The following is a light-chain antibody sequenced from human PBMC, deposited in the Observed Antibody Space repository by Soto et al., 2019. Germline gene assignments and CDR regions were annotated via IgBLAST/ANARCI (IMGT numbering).Light chain of an antibody. CDR2: DAS. CDR3: QQRSNWPRT. V-gene: IGKV3-11*01. J-gene: IGKJ1*01. Sequence: EIVLTQSPATLSLSPGERATLSCRASQSISSYLAWYQQKPGQAPRLLIYDASNKATGIPARISGSGSGTDFTLTISSLEPEDFAVYYCQQRSNWPRTFGQGTKVEIK. CDR1: QSISSY.